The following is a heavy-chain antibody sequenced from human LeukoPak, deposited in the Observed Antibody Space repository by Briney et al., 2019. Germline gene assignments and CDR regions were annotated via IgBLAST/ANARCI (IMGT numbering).Heavy chain of an antibody. CDR3: ARRRYSSDLIGFDP. J-gene: IGHJ5*02. Sequence: SETLSLTCAVYGGSFSGYYWSWIRQPPGKGLEWIGEINHSGSTNYNPSLKSRVTISVDTSKNQFSLKLSSVTAADTAVYYCARRRYSSDLIGFDPWGQGTLVTVSS. V-gene: IGHV4-34*01. D-gene: IGHD6-19*01. CDR2: INHSGST. CDR1: GGSFSGYY.